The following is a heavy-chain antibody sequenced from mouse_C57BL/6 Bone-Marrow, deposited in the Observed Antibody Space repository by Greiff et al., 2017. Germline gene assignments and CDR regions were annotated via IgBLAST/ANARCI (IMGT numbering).Heavy chain of an antibody. J-gene: IGHJ2*01. CDR3: ARSPYGSIFDY. CDR2: INPSSGYT. D-gene: IGHD1-1*01. Sequence: LVESGAELAKPGASVKLSCKASGYTFTSYWMHWVKQRPGQGLEWIGYINPSSGYTKYNQKFKDKATLTADKSSSTAYLQLSSLTYADSAVYYCARSPYGSIFDYWGQGTTLTVSA. CDR1: GYTFTSYW. V-gene: IGHV1-7*01.